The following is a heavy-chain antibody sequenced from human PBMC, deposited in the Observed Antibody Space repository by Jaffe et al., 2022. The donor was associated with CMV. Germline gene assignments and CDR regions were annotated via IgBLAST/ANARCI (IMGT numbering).Heavy chain of an antibody. D-gene: IGHD3-10*01. CDR1: GFTFSSYG. CDR2: IWYDGSNK. Sequence: QVQLVESGGGVVQPGRSLRLSCAASGFTFSSYGMHWVRQAPGKGLEWVAVIWYDGSNKYYADSVKGRFTISRDNSKNTLYLQMNSLRAEDTAVYYCARVNYYGSGSYYSSYYYYMDVWGKGTTVTVSS. CDR3: ARVNYYGSGSYYSSYYYYMDV. V-gene: IGHV3-33*08. J-gene: IGHJ6*03.